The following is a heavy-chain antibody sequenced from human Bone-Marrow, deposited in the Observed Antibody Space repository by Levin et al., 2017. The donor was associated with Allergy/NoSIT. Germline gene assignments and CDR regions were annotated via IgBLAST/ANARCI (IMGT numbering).Heavy chain of an antibody. D-gene: IGHD1-1*01. Sequence: PSETLSLTCAVSGASFSGYFWTWIRQSPGQGLEWLGQINFNGITTYNPSLERRVVLSVDPTKRQFSLKLNYLTAADTAVYFCARGGEVPSQYYFDYWGQGTPVTVSS. CDR3: ARGGEVPSQYYFDY. CDR2: INFNGIT. J-gene: IGHJ4*02. V-gene: IGHV4-34*01. CDR1: GASFSGYF.